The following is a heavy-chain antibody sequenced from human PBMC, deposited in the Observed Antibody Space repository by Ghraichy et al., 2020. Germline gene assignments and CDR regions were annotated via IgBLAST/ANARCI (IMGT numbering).Heavy chain of an antibody. CDR1: GFTFSNFA. D-gene: IGHD4-23*01. Sequence: LSLTCAASGFTFSNFALNWVRQAPGKGLEWISYIRASSDIYYADSVKGRFTISRDNAKNSLYLQMNSLRDEDTALYYCSRDSESTGGNLIFHYWGQGTLVTVSS. J-gene: IGHJ4*02. CDR3: SRDSESTGGNLIFHY. CDR2: IRASSDI. V-gene: IGHV3-48*02.